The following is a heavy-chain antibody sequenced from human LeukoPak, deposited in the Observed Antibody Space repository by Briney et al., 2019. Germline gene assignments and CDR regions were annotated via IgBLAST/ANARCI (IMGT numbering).Heavy chain of an antibody. CDR3: ARRRYYDATGYLD. J-gene: IGHJ1*01. CDR2: IYYSGST. V-gene: IGHV4-39*01. D-gene: IGHD3-22*01. CDR1: GGSISSSSYY. Sequence: SETLSLTCTISGGSISSSSYYWDWIRQYPGKGLEWLGTIYYSGSTYYNASLKSRLFISVDTSNNQFSLRLSFVTAADTAVYYCARRRYYDATGYLDWVQGTLITVSS.